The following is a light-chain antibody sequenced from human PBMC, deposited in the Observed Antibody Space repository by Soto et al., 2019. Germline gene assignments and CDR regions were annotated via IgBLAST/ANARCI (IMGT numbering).Light chain of an antibody. CDR2: GAS. J-gene: IGKJ2*01. CDR1: QSVSSGF. CDR3: QQYRSSPPYT. V-gene: IGKV3-20*01. Sequence: EIVLTQSPGTLSLSPGERATLSCRASQSVSSGFLAWYQQKPGQAPRLLIYGASSRATCIPDRFSGSGSRTDFTLTISRREPEDCAGYYCQQYRSSPPYTFDQGTKLEIK.